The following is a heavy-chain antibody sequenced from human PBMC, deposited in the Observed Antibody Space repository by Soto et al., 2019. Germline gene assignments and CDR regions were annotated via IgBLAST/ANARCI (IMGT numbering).Heavy chain of an antibody. CDR2: IYWDDDK. Sequence: QITLKESGPTLVKPTQTLTLTCTFSGFSLSTSGEGVGWIRQPPGKALEWLALIYWDDDKRYSPSLKSRLTITHDTSKNQVVLTITNMDPVDPATYYCAHSNYYGSGSYFPYYYYYYMDVWGTGTTITVSS. V-gene: IGHV2-5*02. J-gene: IGHJ6*03. CDR3: AHSNYYGSGSYFPYYYYYYMDV. CDR1: GFSLSTSGEG. D-gene: IGHD3-10*01.